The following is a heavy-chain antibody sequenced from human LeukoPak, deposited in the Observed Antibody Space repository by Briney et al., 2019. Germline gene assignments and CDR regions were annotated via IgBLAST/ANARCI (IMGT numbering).Heavy chain of an antibody. D-gene: IGHD3-22*01. J-gene: IGHJ4*02. CDR3: ARDHLPKTYYYDSSGYSRADY. CDR2: INPSGGST. V-gene: IGHV1-46*01. Sequence: ASVKVSCKASGYTFTSYYMHWVRQAPGQGLEWMGIINPSGGSTSYAQKFQGRVTMTRDTSTSTVYMELSSLRSEDTAVYYCARDHLPKTYYYDSSGYSRADYWGQGTLVTVSS. CDR1: GYTFTSYY.